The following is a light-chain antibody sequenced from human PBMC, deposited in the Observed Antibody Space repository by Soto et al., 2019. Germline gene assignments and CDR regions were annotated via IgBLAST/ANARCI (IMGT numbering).Light chain of an antibody. CDR1: SSNIGAGYD. V-gene: IGLV1-40*01. J-gene: IGLJ2*01. Sequence: QSVLTQPPSVSGAPGQRVTISCTGSSSNIGAGYDVHWYQQFPGTAPRLLIYANNNRPSGVPDRFSGSKSGTSASLAITGLQAEDEAHYYCCSYVGITNLLIFGGGTKVTVL. CDR2: ANN. CDR3: CSYVGITNLLI.